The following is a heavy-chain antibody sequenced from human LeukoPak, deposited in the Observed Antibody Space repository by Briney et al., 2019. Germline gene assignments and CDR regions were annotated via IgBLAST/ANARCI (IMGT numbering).Heavy chain of an antibody. V-gene: IGHV3-53*01. Sequence: PGGSLRLSCAASGFTVSSNYMNWVRQAPGKGLEWASVIYGGGNIYYADSVKGRFTISRDNSKNTLYRQMNSLRAEDTAVYYCARGAGYNYPYYFDYWGQGTLVTVSS. CDR2: IYGGGNI. J-gene: IGHJ4*02. D-gene: IGHD5-24*01. CDR3: ARGAGYNYPYYFDY. CDR1: GFTVSSNY.